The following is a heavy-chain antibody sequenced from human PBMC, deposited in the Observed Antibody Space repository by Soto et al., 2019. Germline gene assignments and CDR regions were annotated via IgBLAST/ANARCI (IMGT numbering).Heavy chain of an antibody. V-gene: IGHV3-23*01. D-gene: IGHD4-17*01. Sequence: PGGSLRLSCAASGFTFNNYAMSWVRQAPGKGLEWVSAISGSGGSTYYADSVKGRFTISRDNSKSTLYLQMNSLRAEDTAVYYCAKDRGHDYGDLFFDYWGQGTLVTVSS. J-gene: IGHJ4*02. CDR3: AKDRGHDYGDLFFDY. CDR2: ISGSGGST. CDR1: GFTFNNYA.